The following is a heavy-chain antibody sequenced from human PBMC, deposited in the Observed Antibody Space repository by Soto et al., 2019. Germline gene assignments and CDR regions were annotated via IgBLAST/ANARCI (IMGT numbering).Heavy chain of an antibody. CDR3: ARAYDYSSNWFDP. J-gene: IGHJ5*02. Sequence: QVQLQESGPGLVQPSGTLSLTCAVSGGSISSTNWGSWVRQPPGKGLEWIGEIYHSGSTNYNPSLESRVIISVDKSKTQFSLKLSSVTAADTDVSYCARAYDYSSNWFDPWGQGTLVTVSS. V-gene: IGHV4-4*02. CDR2: IYHSGST. D-gene: IGHD4-4*01. CDR1: GGSISSTNW.